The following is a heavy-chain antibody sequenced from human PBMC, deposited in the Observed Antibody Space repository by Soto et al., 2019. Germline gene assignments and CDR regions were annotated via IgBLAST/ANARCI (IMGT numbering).Heavy chain of an antibody. Sequence: GGSLRLSCAASGFFFNGFDMSWVRQAPGMGLEWVSTISANAGNINYAGSVRGRFSISRDSSKNSVDLQMNSLRVEDTAVYFCTKGSIPAVGRVFFESWGQGNLVTVSS. CDR1: GFFFNGFD. V-gene: IGHV3-23*01. CDR2: ISANAGNI. J-gene: IGHJ4*02. D-gene: IGHD6-13*01. CDR3: TKGSIPAVGRVFFES.